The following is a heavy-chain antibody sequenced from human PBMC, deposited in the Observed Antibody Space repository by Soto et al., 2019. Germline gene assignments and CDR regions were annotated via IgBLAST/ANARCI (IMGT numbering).Heavy chain of an antibody. D-gene: IGHD2-2*01. CDR2: IYYSGNT. V-gene: IGHV4-61*08. Sequence: SETLSLTCTVSGDSVTSGDYYWSWIRQPPGKGLEWIGYIYYSGNTNYSPSLKSRVAISLDTSHNQFSLKLSSVTAADTAVYYCARGTVVVPAAFDYWGQGTLVTVSS. CDR3: ARGTVVVPAAFDY. J-gene: IGHJ4*02. CDR1: GDSVTSGDYY.